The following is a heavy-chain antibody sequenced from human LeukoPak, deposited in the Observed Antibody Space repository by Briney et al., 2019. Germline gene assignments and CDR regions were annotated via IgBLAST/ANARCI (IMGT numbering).Heavy chain of an antibody. CDR3: ATGPARSSWYAEYFQH. CDR1: GYTLTELS. D-gene: IGHD6-13*01. CDR2: FDPEDGET. Sequence: GASVKVSCKVSGYTLTELSMHWVRQAPGKGLEWMGGFDPEDGETIYAQKFQGRVTMTEDTSTDTAYMELSSLRSEDTAVYYCATGPARSSWYAEYFQHWGQGTLVTVSS. V-gene: IGHV1-24*01. J-gene: IGHJ1*01.